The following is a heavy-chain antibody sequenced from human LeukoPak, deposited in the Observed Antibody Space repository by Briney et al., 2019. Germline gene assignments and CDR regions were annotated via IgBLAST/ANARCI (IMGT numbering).Heavy chain of an antibody. D-gene: IGHD6-19*01. V-gene: IGHV4-59*01. Sequence: SETLSLACTVSGGSISSYYRSWIRQPPGKGLEWIGYIYYSGSTNYNPSLKSRVTISVDTSKNQFSLKLSSVTAADTAVYYCARDTGYSSGWYGVDYWGQGTLVTVSS. CDR2: IYYSGST. J-gene: IGHJ4*02. CDR3: ARDTGYSSGWYGVDY. CDR1: GGSISSYY.